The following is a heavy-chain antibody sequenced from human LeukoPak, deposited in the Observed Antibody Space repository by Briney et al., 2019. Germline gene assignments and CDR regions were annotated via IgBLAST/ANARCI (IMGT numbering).Heavy chain of an antibody. V-gene: IGHV3-74*01. CDR1: EFTLNYYW. J-gene: IGHJ6*03. D-gene: IGHD5-12*01. CDR2: INSDGSTT. CDR3: ARSATHPYYNYMDV. Sequence: GGSLRLSCVGSEFTLNYYWMHWVRQAPGGGLVWVSRINSDGSTTTYADSVKGQFTISRDNAKNTLYLQMNSLRVEDTAVYYCARSATHPYYNYMDVWGKGTTVTLSS.